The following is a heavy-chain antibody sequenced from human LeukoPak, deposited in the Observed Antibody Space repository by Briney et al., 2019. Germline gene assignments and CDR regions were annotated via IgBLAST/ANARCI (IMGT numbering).Heavy chain of an antibody. V-gene: IGHV1-2*02. CDR3: ARARYSGSTGFDY. J-gene: IGHJ4*02. CDR2: INPNSGGT. D-gene: IGHD1-26*01. Sequence: AASVKVSCKASGYTFTGYYMHWVRQAPGQGLEWMGWINPNSGGTNYAQKFQGRVTMTRDTSISTAYMELSRLRSDDTAVYYCARARYSGSTGFDYWGQGTLVTVSS. CDR1: GYTFTGYY.